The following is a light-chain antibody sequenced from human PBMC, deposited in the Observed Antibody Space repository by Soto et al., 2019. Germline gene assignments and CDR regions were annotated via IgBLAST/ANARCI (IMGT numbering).Light chain of an antibody. Sequence: QSALTQPASVSGSPGQSITIACTETSSDVGDNNYVSWYQQHPGKAPKLMIYDVTHRPSGISNRFSGSKSGNTASLTISGLQAEDEADYYCSSYTSSSTLYVFGTGTKVTVL. CDR3: SSYTSSSTLYV. V-gene: IGLV2-14*01. CDR1: SSDVGDNNY. J-gene: IGLJ1*01. CDR2: DVT.